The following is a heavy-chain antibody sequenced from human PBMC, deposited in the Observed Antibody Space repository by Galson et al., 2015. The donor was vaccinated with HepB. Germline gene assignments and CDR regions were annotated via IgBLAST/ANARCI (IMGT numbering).Heavy chain of an antibody. CDR3: ARHGRDYYGSGRYYMDV. Sequence: SVKVSCKASGGTFSRYAISWVRQAPGQGLEWMGGIIPIFGTANYAQKFQGRVTITADESTSTAYMELSSLRSEDTAVYYCARHGRDYYGSGRYYMDVWGKGTTVTVSS. V-gene: IGHV1-69*13. CDR2: IIPIFGTA. CDR1: GGTFSRYA. D-gene: IGHD3-10*01. J-gene: IGHJ6*03.